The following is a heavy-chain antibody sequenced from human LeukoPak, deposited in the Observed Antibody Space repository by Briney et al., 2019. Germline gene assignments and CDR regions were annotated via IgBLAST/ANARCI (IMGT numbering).Heavy chain of an antibody. CDR2: INPNSGGT. D-gene: IGHD6-13*01. CDR3: ARGQQLTSN. Sequence: ASVKVSCKASGYTFTGYYIYWVRQAPGQGLEWMGWINPNSGGTNYAQKFQGRVTMTREMSISTAYMELSRLRSDDTAVYYCARGQQLTSNWGQGTLVTVSS. V-gene: IGHV1-2*02. J-gene: IGHJ4*02. CDR1: GYTFTGYY.